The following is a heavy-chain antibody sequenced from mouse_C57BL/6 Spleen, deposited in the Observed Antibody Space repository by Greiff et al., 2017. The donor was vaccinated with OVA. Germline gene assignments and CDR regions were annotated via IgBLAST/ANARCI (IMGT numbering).Heavy chain of an antibody. D-gene: IGHD1-1*01. CDR3: VDSSYLYYFDY. J-gene: IGHJ2*01. CDR2: IDPSDSYT. Sequence: VQLQQPGAELVKPGASVKLSCKASGYTFTSYWMQWVKQRPGQGLEWIGEIDPSDSYTNYNQKFKGKATLTVDTSSSTAYMQLSSLTSEDSAVYYCVDSSYLYYFDYWGQGTTLTVSS. V-gene: IGHV1-50*01. CDR1: GYTFTSYW.